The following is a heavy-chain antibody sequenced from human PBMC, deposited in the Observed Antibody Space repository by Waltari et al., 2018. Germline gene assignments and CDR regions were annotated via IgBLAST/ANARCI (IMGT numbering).Heavy chain of an antibody. V-gene: IGHV3-33*01. Sequence: QVQLVESGGGVVQPGRSLRLSCAASGFTFSSYGMHWVRQAPGKGLEWVAVLWYDGSNKYYADSVKGRFTISRDNSKNTLYLQMNSLRAEDTAVYYCARDPILLRFLEWLYYGMDVWGQGTTVTVSS. CDR2: LWYDGSNK. J-gene: IGHJ6*02. CDR1: GFTFSSYG. D-gene: IGHD3-3*01. CDR3: ARDPILLRFLEWLYYGMDV.